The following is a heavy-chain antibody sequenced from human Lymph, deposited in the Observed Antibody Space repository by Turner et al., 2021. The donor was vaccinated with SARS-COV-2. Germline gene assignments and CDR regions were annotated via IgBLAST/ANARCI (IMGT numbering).Heavy chain of an antibody. Sequence: QVQLVESGGGVVQCGRSVRLSCAASGFTFSSYGMHWVRQAPGKGLEWVAVISYDGSNKYYADSVKGQFTISRDNTKKTLYLQMNSLRAEDTAVYYCAKVRSMFGVVIGGMDVWGQGTTVTVSS. J-gene: IGHJ6*02. CDR2: ISYDGSNK. CDR3: AKVRSMFGVVIGGMDV. D-gene: IGHD3-3*01. CDR1: GFTFSSYG. V-gene: IGHV3-30*18.